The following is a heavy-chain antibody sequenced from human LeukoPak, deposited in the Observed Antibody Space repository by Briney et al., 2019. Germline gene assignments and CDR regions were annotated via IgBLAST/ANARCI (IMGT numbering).Heavy chain of an antibody. CDR1: GFTLGDYA. Sequence: GGSLRLLCTASGFTLGDYAMSWGRQAPGRAVVGGGFIRSKGYGGTTEDAASVKGRFTISRDDSKSIAYLQMNSLKTEDTAVYYCTRVDYYDSSGYYGPVDYWGQGTLVTVSS. J-gene: IGHJ4*02. D-gene: IGHD3-22*01. V-gene: IGHV3-49*04. CDR2: IRSKGYGGTT. CDR3: TRVDYYDSSGYYGPVDY.